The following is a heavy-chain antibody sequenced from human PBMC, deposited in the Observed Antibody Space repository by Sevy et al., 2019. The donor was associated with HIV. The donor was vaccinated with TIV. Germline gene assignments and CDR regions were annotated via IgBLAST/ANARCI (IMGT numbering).Heavy chain of an antibody. CDR1: GFTFSSYN. J-gene: IGHJ5*02. CDR2: ISSSSNLI. D-gene: IGHD3-22*01. Sequence: GGSLRLSCAASGFTFSSYNMNWVRQAPGKGLEWISYISSSSNLIYYADSVKGRFTVSRDNAKNSLYLEMNSLRVEDTAIYYCARDTNWIVASAASADFAWGQGTLVTVSS. V-gene: IGHV3-48*01. CDR3: ARDTNWIVASAASADFA.